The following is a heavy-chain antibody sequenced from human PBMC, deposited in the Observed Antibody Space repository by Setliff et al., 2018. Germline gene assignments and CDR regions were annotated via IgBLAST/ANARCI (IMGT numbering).Heavy chain of an antibody. J-gene: IGHJ6*03. V-gene: IGHV3-15*01. CDR3: TTSISEDYDYGENEGVYYYYYYMDV. CDR1: GFTFSSYW. CDR2: IKSKTDGGTT. Sequence: GSLRLSCAASGFTFSSYWMHWVRQVPGKGLEWVGRIKSKTDGGTTDYAAPVKGRFTISRDDSKNTLYLQMNSLKTEDTAVYYCTTSISEDYDYGENEGVYYYYYYMDVWGKGTTVTVSS. D-gene: IGHD4-17*01.